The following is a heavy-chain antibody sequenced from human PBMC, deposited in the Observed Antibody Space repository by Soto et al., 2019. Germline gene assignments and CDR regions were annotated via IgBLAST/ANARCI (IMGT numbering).Heavy chain of an antibody. J-gene: IGHJ6*02. CDR1: GGTFSSYA. Sequence: QVQLVQSGAEVKKPGSSVKVSCKASGGTFSSYAISWVRQAPGQGLEWMGGIIPIFGTANYAQKFQGRVTITADESTSTAYMELSSLRSEDTAVYYCARLHYYDFWSGYYTGPTGMDVWGQGTTVTVSS. V-gene: IGHV1-69*01. D-gene: IGHD3-3*01. CDR2: IIPIFGTA. CDR3: ARLHYYDFWSGYYTGPTGMDV.